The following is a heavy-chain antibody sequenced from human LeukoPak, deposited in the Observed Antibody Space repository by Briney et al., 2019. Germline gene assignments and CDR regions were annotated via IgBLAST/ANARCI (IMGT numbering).Heavy chain of an antibody. V-gene: IGHV3-74*01. J-gene: IGHJ1*01. D-gene: IGHD2-15*01. Sequence: PGGSLRLSCAASGFSFSNYWMHWVRQVPGKGLVWVSRIKSDGSITTHADAVRGRFTISRDNAKNTLYLEMNRLRVDDTAIYYCARDRAVYCSGGSCQYFQHWGQGTLVTVSS. CDR3: ARDRAVYCSGGSCQYFQH. CDR1: GFSFSNYW. CDR2: IKSDGSIT.